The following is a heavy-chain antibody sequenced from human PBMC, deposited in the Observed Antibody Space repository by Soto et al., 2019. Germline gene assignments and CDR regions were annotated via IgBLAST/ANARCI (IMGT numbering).Heavy chain of an antibody. Sequence: QVQLVESGGGVVQPGRSLRLSCAASGFTFSSYGMHWVRQAPGKGLEWVAVIWDDGSNKYYADSVKGRFTISRDNSKNTLYLQMNSLRAEDTAVYYCARAGAYCGGDCSDYWGQGTLVTVSS. J-gene: IGHJ4*02. CDR1: GFTFSSYG. V-gene: IGHV3-33*01. CDR2: IWDDGSNK. D-gene: IGHD2-21*02. CDR3: ARAGAYCGGDCSDY.